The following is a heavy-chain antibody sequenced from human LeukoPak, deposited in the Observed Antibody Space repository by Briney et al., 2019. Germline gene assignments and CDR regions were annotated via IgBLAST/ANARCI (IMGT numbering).Heavy chain of an antibody. Sequence: GGSLRLSCAASGFIFSSYAMSWVRQAPGKGLEWVSTISGGGDGTYYADSVKGRFTISRDNSKKTLYLQMNSLRAEDTAVYYCAKPIVGATVNFDYWGQGTLVTVSS. CDR1: GFIFSSYA. V-gene: IGHV3-23*01. CDR2: ISGGGDGT. J-gene: IGHJ4*02. CDR3: AKPIVGATVNFDY. D-gene: IGHD1-26*01.